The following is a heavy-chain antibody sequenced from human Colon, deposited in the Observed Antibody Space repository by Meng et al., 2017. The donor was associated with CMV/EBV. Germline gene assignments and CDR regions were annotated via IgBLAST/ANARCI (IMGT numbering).Heavy chain of an antibody. J-gene: IGHJ5*02. CDR3: ARHMSDPESDPFDP. V-gene: IGHV4-39*01. D-gene: IGHD2/OR15-2a*01. Sequence: SETLSLTCTVSGDSINSDIYYWDWIRQPPGKGLEWIGNVHYTGRTFYSPSLRGRLTISVDTSSNQFSLKLYSVTAADMAVYYCARHMSDPESDPFDPWGQGMLVTVSS. CDR1: GDSINSDIYY. CDR2: VHYTGRT.